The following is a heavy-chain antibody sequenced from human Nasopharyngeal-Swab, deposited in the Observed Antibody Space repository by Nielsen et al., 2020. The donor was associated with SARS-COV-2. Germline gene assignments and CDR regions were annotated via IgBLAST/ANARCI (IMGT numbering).Heavy chain of an antibody. D-gene: IGHD6-13*01. CDR1: GCTFTSYA. J-gene: IGHJ6*03. V-gene: IGHV7-4-1*02. Sequence: ASVKVSCKASGCTFTSYAMNWVRQAPGQGLEWMGWINTNTGNPTYAQGFTGRFVFSLDTSVSTAYLQISSLKAEDTAVYYCARGGSSSWYSYYYYYMDVWGKGTTVTVSS. CDR3: ARGGSSSWYSYYYYYMDV. CDR2: INTNTGNP.